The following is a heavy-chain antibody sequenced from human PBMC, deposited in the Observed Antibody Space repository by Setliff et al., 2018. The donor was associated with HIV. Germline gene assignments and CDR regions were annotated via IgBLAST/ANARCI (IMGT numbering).Heavy chain of an antibody. CDR2: IYPNGGAT. CDR1: GYTFTSYF. V-gene: IGHV1-46*01. D-gene: IGHD2-2*01. J-gene: IGHJ3*02. CDR3: ARAGGGATDQAFDI. Sequence: ASVKVSCKAFGYTFTSYFLHWVRQAPGQGLEWLGIIYPNGGATNNAQKLQGRLTVTTDTSTGTLYMELSNLRSDDSAVYYCARAGGGATDQAFDIWGQGTMVTVSS.